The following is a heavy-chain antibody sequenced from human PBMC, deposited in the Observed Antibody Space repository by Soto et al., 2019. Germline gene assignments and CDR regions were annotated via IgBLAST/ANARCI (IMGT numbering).Heavy chain of an antibody. Sequence: QVQLQESGPGLVKPSQTLSLTCTVSGGSISSGGYYWSWIRQHPGKGLEWIGYIYYSGSTYYNPSIKRRVAISVDTSKNPFYLKLSSVTAADTEVYYCAGDPRGGGRRGWFDPWGQGTLVTVSS. CDR2: IYYSGST. J-gene: IGHJ5*02. D-gene: IGHD3-16*01. CDR1: GGSISSGGYY. CDR3: AGDPRGGGRRGWFDP. V-gene: IGHV4-31*03.